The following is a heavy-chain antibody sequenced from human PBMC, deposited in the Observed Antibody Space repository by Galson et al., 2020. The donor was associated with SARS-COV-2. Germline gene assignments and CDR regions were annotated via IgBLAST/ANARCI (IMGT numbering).Heavy chain of an antibody. V-gene: IGHV3-74*01. CDR2: INGDSSIT. J-gene: IGHJ3*01. CDR1: GFSINTYW. CDR3: ARDPL. Sequence: GESLKISCAASGFSINTYWMHWVRQAPGEGLVWVSRINGDSSITSYADSVKGRFTISRDNAKKTVYLEMTSLRVEDTAVYYCARDPLWGQGTMVTVSS.